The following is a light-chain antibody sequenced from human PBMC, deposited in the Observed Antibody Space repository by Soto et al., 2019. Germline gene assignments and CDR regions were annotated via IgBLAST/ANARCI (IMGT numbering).Light chain of an antibody. CDR1: QSISSW. CDR3: QQYNDYPWT. CDR2: KAS. Sequence: DIQMTQSPSTLSASVGDRVIITCRASQSISSWLAWYQQKPGKAPKLLIYKASSLESGVPSRFSGSGSGTEFTLTISSLQPDDFATYYCQQYNDYPWTFGQGTKVEIE. V-gene: IGKV1-5*03. J-gene: IGKJ1*01.